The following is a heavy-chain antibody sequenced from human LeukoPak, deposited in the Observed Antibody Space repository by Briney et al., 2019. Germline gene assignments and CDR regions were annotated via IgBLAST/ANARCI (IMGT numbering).Heavy chain of an antibody. V-gene: IGHV1-2*06. J-gene: IGHJ3*02. CDR1: GYTFIGYY. D-gene: IGHD3-10*01. Sequence: ASVTVSCKASGYTFIGYYMHWVRQAPGQGLEWMGRINPNSGATNYAQRFQGRVTMTRDTSISTAYMELSRLRSDDTAVYYCSRQGVWGAFDIWGQGTMVTVSS. CDR2: INPNSGAT. CDR3: SRQGVWGAFDI.